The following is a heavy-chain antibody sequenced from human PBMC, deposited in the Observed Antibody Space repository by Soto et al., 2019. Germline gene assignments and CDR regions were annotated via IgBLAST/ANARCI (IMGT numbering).Heavy chain of an antibody. J-gene: IGHJ4*02. CDR3: SRPLTVATTKGYDY. D-gene: IGHD1-1*01. V-gene: IGHV1-69*01. CDR1: GGTFSNYP. Sequence: QVQMVQSGAEAKKPGSSVKVSCKASGGTFSNYPFSWVRQAPGQGLEWMGAIIPIFGTTNYAQKFQGRVTITADESASTAYMELSSLTSADTALYYCSRPLTVATTKGYDYWGQGPLLTVSS. CDR2: IIPIFGTT.